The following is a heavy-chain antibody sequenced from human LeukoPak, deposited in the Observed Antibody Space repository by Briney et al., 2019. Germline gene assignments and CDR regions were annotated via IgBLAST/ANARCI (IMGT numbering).Heavy chain of an antibody. D-gene: IGHD3-9*01. CDR1: GYTFTGYY. V-gene: IGHV1-2*02. CDR3: AGPQYYDILTGYYTGYGMDV. J-gene: IGHJ6*02. Sequence: ASVKVSCKASGYTFTGYYMHWVRQAPGQGLEWMGWINPNSGGTNYAQKFQGRVTMTRDTSISTAYMELSRLRSDDTAVYCCAGPQYYDILTGYYTGYGMDVWGQGTTVTVSS. CDR2: INPNSGGT.